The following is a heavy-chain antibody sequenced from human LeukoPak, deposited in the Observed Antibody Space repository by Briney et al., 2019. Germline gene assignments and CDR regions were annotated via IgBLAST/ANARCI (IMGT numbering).Heavy chain of an antibody. CDR3: ARGDYGGNSAFDY. J-gene: IGHJ4*02. Sequence: PSETLSLTCTVSGGSISSYYWSWIRQPPGKGLEWIGYIYYSGSTNYNPSLKSRVTISVDTSKNQLSLKLSSVTAADTAVYYCARGDYGGNSAFDYWGQGTLVTVSS. CDR2: IYYSGST. V-gene: IGHV4-59*01. CDR1: GGSISSYY. D-gene: IGHD4-23*01.